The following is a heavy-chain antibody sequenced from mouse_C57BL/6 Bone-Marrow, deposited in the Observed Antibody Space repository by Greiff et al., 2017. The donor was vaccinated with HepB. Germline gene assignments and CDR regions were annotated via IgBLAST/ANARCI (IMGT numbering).Heavy chain of an antibody. V-gene: IGHV1-50*01. CDR2: IVPSDSYT. J-gene: IGHJ2*01. CDR3: AVTTVVAEDY. D-gene: IGHD1-1*01. CDR1: GYTFTSYW. Sequence: QVQLQQPGAELVKPGASVKLSCKASGYTFTSYWMQWVKQRPGQGLEWIGEIVPSDSYTNYNQKFKGKATLTVDTSSSTAYMQLSSLTSEDSAVYYCAVTTVVAEDYWGQGTTLTVSS.